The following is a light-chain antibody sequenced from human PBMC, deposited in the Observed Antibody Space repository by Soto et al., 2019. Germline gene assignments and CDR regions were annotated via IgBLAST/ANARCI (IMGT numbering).Light chain of an antibody. CDR3: QQHNNWPAT. CDR1: QSVNSN. V-gene: IGKV3-15*01. CDR2: GAS. J-gene: IGKJ1*01. Sequence: EIVMTQSPATLSLSPGERATLSCRASQSVNSNLAWYQQKPGQAPRLLIYGASTRATSIPARFSGSGSGTEFILTISSLQSEDFAVYHCQQHNNWPATFGQGTKVDIK.